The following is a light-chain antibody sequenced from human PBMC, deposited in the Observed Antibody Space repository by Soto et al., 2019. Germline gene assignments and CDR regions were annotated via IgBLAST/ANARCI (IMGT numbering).Light chain of an antibody. CDR3: SSPTSSSTYV. J-gene: IGLJ1*01. CDR1: SSDVGAYNY. Sequence: QSVLTQPASVSGSPGQSITISCTGTSSDVGAYNYVSWYQQHPGKAPKLIIYEVSNRPSGVSNRFSGSKSGNTASLTISGLQADDETDYYCSSPTSSSTYVFGTGTKVTVL. CDR2: EVS. V-gene: IGLV2-14*01.